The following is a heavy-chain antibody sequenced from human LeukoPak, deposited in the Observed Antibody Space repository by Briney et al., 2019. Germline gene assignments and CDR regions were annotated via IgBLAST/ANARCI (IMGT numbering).Heavy chain of an antibody. V-gene: IGHV1-18*04. J-gene: IGHJ4*02. CDR2: ISAYNGNT. D-gene: IGHD2-21*02. CDR3: ARESCGGDCHFDY. Sequence: ASVKVSCKASGYTFTGYYMHWVRQAPGQGLEWMGWISAYNGNTNYAQKLQGRVTMTTDTSTSTAYMELRSLRSDDTAVYYCARESCGGDCHFDYWGQGTLVTVSS. CDR1: GYTFTGYY.